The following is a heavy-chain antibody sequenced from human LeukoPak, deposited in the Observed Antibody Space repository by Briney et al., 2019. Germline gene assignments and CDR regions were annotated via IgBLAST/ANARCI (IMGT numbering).Heavy chain of an antibody. J-gene: IGHJ4*02. CDR2: INPNSGGT. D-gene: IGHD2-21*01. CDR3: ATYYCGGDCYFDY. Sequence: GASVKVSCKASGYTFTGYYMHWVRQAPGQGLEWMGWINPNSGGTNYAQKFQGWVTMTRDTSISTAYMELSRLRSDDTAVYYCATYYCGGDCYFDYWGQGTLVTVSS. CDR1: GYTFTGYY. V-gene: IGHV1-2*04.